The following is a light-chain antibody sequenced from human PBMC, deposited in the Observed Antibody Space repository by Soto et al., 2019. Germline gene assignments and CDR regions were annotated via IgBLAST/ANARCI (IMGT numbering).Light chain of an antibody. V-gene: IGKV4-1*01. CDR1: QSILSTSDNNHY. Sequence: DIVMAQSPDSLAVSLGERATVNCRSSQSILSTSDNNHYLAWYQQKPGQPPKALIYWASNRESGVPDRFSGSGSGTDFTLTINNLQAEDVAVYYCQQYYSSLHSFGQGTKLEIK. J-gene: IGKJ2*01. CDR3: QQYYSSLHS. CDR2: WAS.